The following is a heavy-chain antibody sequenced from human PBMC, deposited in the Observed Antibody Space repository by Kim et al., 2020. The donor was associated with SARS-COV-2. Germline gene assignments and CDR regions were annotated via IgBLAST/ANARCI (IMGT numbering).Heavy chain of an antibody. Sequence: KSRVTISVDTSKNQFYLKLSSVTAADTAVYYCARGGYSYGLILYYYGMDVWGQGTTVTVSS. CDR3: ARGGYSYGLILYYYGMDV. V-gene: IGHV4-34*01. D-gene: IGHD5-18*01. J-gene: IGHJ6*02.